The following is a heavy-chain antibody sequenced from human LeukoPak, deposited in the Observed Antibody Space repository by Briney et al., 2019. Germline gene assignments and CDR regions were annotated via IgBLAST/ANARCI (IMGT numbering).Heavy chain of an antibody. Sequence: SVKVSCKASGGTFSSYAISWVRQAPGQGLEWMGVIIPILGTVNYEQKFQGRVTITADESTSTAYIELSSLRSEDTAVYYCARRRGYCSSTSCPPRPYYYYYGMDVWGQGTTVTVSS. CDR1: GGTFSSYA. CDR2: IIPILGTV. CDR3: ARRRGYCSSTSCPPRPYYYYYGMDV. J-gene: IGHJ6*01. D-gene: IGHD2-2*01. V-gene: IGHV1-69*13.